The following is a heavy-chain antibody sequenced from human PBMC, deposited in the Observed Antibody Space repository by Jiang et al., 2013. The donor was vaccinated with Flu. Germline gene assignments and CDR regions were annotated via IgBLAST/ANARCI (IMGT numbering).Heavy chain of an antibody. D-gene: IGHD5-12*01. CDR1: GFSLSTSGVG. Sequence: KPTQTLTLTCTFSGFSLSTSGVGVGWFRHPPGKALEWLALIYWDDDKRYSPSLKSRLTITKDASKNQVVLTMTNMDPVDTATYYCAHHLLYSGYPGYWGQGTLVTVSS. CDR2: IYWDDDK. J-gene: IGHJ4*02. CDR3: AHHLLYSGYPGY. V-gene: IGHV2-5*02.